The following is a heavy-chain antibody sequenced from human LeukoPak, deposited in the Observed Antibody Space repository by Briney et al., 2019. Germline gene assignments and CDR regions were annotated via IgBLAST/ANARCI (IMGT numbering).Heavy chain of an antibody. J-gene: IGHJ5*02. V-gene: IGHV4-61*02. Sequence: SQTLSLTCTVSGGSISSGSYYWSWIRQPAGKGLEWIGRIYTSGSTNYNPSLKSRVTISVDTSKNQFSLKLSSVTAADTAVYYCARAAGAEAFDPWGQGTLVTVSS. CDR3: ARAAGAEAFDP. CDR2: IYTSGST. D-gene: IGHD4/OR15-4a*01. CDR1: GGSISSGSYY.